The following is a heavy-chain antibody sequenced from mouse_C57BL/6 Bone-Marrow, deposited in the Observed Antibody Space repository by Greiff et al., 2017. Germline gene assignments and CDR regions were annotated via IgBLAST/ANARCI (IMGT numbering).Heavy chain of an antibody. CDR1: GFTFSSYA. CDR2: ISSGGDYI. CDR3: TRGGRGDTTGWYFDV. J-gene: IGHJ1*03. V-gene: IGHV5-9-1*02. D-gene: IGHD1-1*01. Sequence: EVMLVESGEGLVKPGGSLKLSCAASGFTFSSYAMSWVRQTPEKRLEWVAYISSGGDYIYYADTVKGRFTISRDNARNTLYLQMSSLKSEDTAMYYCTRGGRGDTTGWYFDVWGTGTTVTVSS.